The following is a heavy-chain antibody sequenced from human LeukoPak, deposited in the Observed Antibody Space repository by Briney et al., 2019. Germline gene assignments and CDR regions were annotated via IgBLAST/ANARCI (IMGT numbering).Heavy chain of an antibody. CDR1: GGSISNYY. J-gene: IGHJ4*02. CDR3: ARIDFWSGYPLFDY. D-gene: IGHD3-3*01. V-gene: IGHV4-59*01. CDR2: IYYSGGT. Sequence: SETLSLTCTVSGGSISNYYWSWIRQPPGKGLEWIGYIYYSGGTNYNPSLKSRVTISVDTSKNQFSLKLSSVTAADTAVYYCARIDFWSGYPLFDYWGQGTLVTVSS.